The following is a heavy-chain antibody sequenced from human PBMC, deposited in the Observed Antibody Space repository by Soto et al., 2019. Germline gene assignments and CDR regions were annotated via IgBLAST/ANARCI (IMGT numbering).Heavy chain of an antibody. D-gene: IGHD2-15*01. Sequence: RGESLKISCKGSGYSFTNYWIGWVRQKPGKGLEWMGIIYPGDSDTRYSPSFQGQVTISADRSISTAYLQWSSLKASDTAIYYCARHQDCSGGRCCVDYWGQGTLVTVSS. CDR3: ARHQDCSGGRCCVDY. CDR2: IYPGDSDT. V-gene: IGHV5-51*01. J-gene: IGHJ4*02. CDR1: GYSFTNYW.